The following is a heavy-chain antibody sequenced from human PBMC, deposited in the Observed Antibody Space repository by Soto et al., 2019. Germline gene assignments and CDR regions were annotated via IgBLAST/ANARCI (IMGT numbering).Heavy chain of an antibody. CDR2: ISSASSYI. CDR1: GFTFSSHP. D-gene: IGHD3-10*01. J-gene: IGHJ4*02. CDR3: ARESSNYFGSAWD. Sequence: GGSLRLSCAASGFTFSSHPMHWVRQAPGKGLEWVSTISSASSYISYAESLKGRFTISRDNAKNSLFLQMNSLRAEDTAVYYCARESSNYFGSAWDWGRGTLVTVSS. V-gene: IGHV3-21*01.